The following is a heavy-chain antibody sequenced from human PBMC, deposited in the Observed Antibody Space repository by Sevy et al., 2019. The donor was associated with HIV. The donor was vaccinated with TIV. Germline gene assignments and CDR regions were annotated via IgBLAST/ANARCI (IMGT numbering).Heavy chain of an antibody. V-gene: IGHV1-69*13. J-gene: IGHJ3*02. Sequence: ASVKVSCKASGGTFSSYAISWVRQAPGQGLEWMGRIIPIFGTANYAQKFQGRVTITADESTSTAYMELSSLRSEDTAVYYCARDGSAMVLLDIWGQGTMVTVSS. CDR1: GGTFSSYA. CDR2: IIPIFGTA. CDR3: ARDGSAMVLLDI. D-gene: IGHD5-18*01.